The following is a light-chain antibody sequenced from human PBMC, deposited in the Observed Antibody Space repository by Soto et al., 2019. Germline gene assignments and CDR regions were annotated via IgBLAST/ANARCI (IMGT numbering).Light chain of an antibody. V-gene: IGKV1-39*01. CDR3: QQSFSIPFS. J-gene: IGKJ3*01. CDR2: AAT. Sequence: DIQMTQSPASLSASLGDKVTIACRTSQTISRSLNWYHHRPGKAPRLLVYAATTLQSGVPSRFSGSGSGTDFNLTISSLQPEDFATYYCQQSFSIPFSFGPGTKVDI. CDR1: QTISRS.